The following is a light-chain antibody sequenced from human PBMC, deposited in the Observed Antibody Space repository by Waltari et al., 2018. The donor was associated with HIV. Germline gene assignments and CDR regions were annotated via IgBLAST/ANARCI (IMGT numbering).Light chain of an antibody. Sequence: SYELTQPPSVSVSPGQTASIPCSGDNLGNKYVCWYQQKPGQSPVLVIYQDNKRPSGIPERFSGSNSGSTATLTISGTQAMDEADYYCQAWDSNTVVFGGGTKLTVL. J-gene: IGLJ2*01. CDR3: QAWDSNTVV. CDR1: NLGNKY. CDR2: QDN. V-gene: IGLV3-1*01.